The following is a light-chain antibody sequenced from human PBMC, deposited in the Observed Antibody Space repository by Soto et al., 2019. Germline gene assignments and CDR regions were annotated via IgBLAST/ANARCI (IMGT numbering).Light chain of an antibody. CDR2: RNN. Sequence: QSVLTQPPSASGTPGQRVTISCSGSSSNIGSNYVYWYQQLPGTAPKLLIDRNNQRSSGVPDRFSGSKSGTSASLAISWLRSEDEADYYCAAWEDSLSGVVFGGGTQVTVL. J-gene: IGLJ2*01. V-gene: IGLV1-47*01. CDR1: SSNIGSNY. CDR3: AAWEDSLSGVV.